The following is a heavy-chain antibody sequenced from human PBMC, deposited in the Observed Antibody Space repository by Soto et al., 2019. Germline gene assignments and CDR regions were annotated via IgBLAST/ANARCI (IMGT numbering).Heavy chain of an antibody. V-gene: IGHV3-21*01. J-gene: IGHJ6*02. CDR1: GFTFSSYS. D-gene: IGHD2-2*02. CDR3: ASFLGDCSSTSCYTGSAGYYYYGMDV. CDR2: IRSSISDI. Sequence: EVQLVESVGGLVKPGGSLRLSGAASGFTFSSYSMNWVRQAPGQGLEWGSSIRSSISDIYYADSVKGRFTISRDNAKNSLDMQRKSLRAGETAVDYCASFLGDCSSTSCYTGSAGYYYYGMDVWGQGTTVTVSS.